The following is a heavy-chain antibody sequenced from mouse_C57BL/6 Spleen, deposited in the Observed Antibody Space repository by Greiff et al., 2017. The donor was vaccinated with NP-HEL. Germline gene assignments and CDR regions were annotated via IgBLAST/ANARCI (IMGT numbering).Heavy chain of an antibody. CDR1: GYSITSGYY. CDR3: ARDDDLYYFDY. Sequence: EVKLEESGPGLVKPSQSLSLTCSVTGYSITSGYYWNWIRQFPGNKLEWMGYISYDGSNNYNPSLKNRISITRDTSKNQFFLKLNSVTTEDTATYYCARDDDLYYFDYWGQGTTLTVSS. V-gene: IGHV3-6*01. CDR2: ISYDGSN. D-gene: IGHD2-3*01. J-gene: IGHJ2*01.